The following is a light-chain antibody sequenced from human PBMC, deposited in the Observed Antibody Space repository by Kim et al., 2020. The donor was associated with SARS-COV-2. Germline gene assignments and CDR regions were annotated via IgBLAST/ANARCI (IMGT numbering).Light chain of an antibody. CDR1: QSVSSSY. V-gene: IGKV3-20*01. Sequence: SPGERATLSGRASQSVSSSYLAWYQHKPGQAPRLLVYGASNRATGIPDRFSGSGSGTDFTLTIGRLEPEDFAVYYCQQYAGSPWTFGQGTKVDIK. J-gene: IGKJ1*01. CDR3: QQYAGSPWT. CDR2: GAS.